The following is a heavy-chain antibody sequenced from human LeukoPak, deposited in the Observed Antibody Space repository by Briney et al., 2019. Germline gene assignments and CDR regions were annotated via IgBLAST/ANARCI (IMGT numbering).Heavy chain of an antibody. D-gene: IGHD4-17*01. CDR2: MNPNSGNT. CDR3: ARGDGDKRYYYYYYMDV. CDR1: GYTFTSYD. Sequence: ASVKVSCKASGYTFTSYDINWVRQATGQGLGWMGWMNPNSGNTGYAQKFQGRVTMTRNTSISTAYMELSSLRSEDTAVYYCARGDGDKRYYYYYYMDVWGKGTTVTVSS. V-gene: IGHV1-8*01. J-gene: IGHJ6*03.